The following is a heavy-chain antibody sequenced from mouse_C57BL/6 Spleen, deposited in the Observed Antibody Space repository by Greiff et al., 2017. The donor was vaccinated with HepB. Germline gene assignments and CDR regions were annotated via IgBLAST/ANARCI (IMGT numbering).Heavy chain of an antibody. CDR3: ARGGTTVVGSFDY. CDR1: GYSFTGYY. D-gene: IGHD1-1*01. J-gene: IGHJ2*01. CDR2: INPSTGGT. Sequence: VQLQQSGPELVKPGASVKISCKASGYSFTGYYMNWVKQSPEKSLEWIGEINPSTGGTTYNQKFKAKATLTVDKSSSTAYMQLKSLTSEDSAVYYCARGGTTVVGSFDYWGQGTTLTVSS. V-gene: IGHV1-42*01.